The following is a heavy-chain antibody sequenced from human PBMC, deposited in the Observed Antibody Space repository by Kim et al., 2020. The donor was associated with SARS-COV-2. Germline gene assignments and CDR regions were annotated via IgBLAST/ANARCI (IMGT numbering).Heavy chain of an antibody. CDR3: AKEGGAGASLAALDY. V-gene: IGHV3-23*01. D-gene: IGHD6-6*01. J-gene: IGHJ4*02. Sequence: DPVKGRFTISRDNSKNTLYLQMNGLRAEDTAVYYCAKEGGAGASLAALDYWGQGTLVTVSS.